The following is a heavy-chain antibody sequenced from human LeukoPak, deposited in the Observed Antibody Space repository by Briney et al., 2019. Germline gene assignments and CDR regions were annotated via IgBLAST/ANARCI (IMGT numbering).Heavy chain of an antibody. CDR1: GGSISSGGYY. CDR3: ARGFGNDAFDI. Sequence: SETLSLTCTVSGGSISSGGYYCSWIRQHPGKGLEWIGYIYYSGSTYYNPSLKSRVTISVDTSKNQFSLKLSSVTAADTAVYYCARGFGNDAFDIWGQGTMVTVSS. V-gene: IGHV4-31*03. J-gene: IGHJ3*02. CDR2: IYYSGST. D-gene: IGHD3-10*01.